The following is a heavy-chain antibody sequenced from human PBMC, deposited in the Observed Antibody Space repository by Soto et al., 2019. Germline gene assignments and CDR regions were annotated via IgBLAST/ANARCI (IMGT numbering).Heavy chain of an antibody. D-gene: IGHD6-13*01. CDR1: GGTFSSYA. Sequence: QVQLVQSGAEVKKPGSSVKVSCKASGGTFSSYAISWVRQAPGQGLEWMGGIIPIFGTANYAQKVQGRVTITADKSTSTAYMEMSSLRSEDTAVYYCAREIASPYSSSWDYYYYGMDVWGQGTTVTVSS. CDR2: IIPIFGTA. J-gene: IGHJ6*02. CDR3: AREIASPYSSSWDYYYYGMDV. V-gene: IGHV1-69*06.